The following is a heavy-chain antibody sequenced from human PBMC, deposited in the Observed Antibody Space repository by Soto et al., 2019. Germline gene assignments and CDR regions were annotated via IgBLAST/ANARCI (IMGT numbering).Heavy chain of an antibody. CDR2: IYYSGST. D-gene: IGHD4-4*01. Sequence: SETLSLTCTVSGGSISSGGYYWSWIRQHPGKGLEWIGYIYYSGSTYYNPSLKSRVTISVDTSKNQFSLKLSSVTAADTAVYYCARGTVTTYYFDYWGQGTLVTVSS. CDR1: GGSISSGGYY. CDR3: ARGTVTTYYFDY. J-gene: IGHJ4*02. V-gene: IGHV4-31*03.